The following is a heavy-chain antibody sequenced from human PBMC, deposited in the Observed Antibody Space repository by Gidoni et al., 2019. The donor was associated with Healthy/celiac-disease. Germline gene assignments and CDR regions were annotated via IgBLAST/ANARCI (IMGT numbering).Heavy chain of an antibody. CDR3: ARGIVVVPEGTYGMDV. D-gene: IGHD2-2*01. CDR2: IYTSGST. V-gene: IGHV4-4*07. J-gene: IGHJ6*02. Sequence: GPGLVKPSETLSLTCTVSGGSISSYYWSWIRQPAGKGLEWIGRIYTSGSTNYNPSLKSRVTMSVDTSKNQFSLKLSSVTAADTAGYYCARGIVVVPEGTYGMDVWGQGTTVTVSS. CDR1: GGSISSYY.